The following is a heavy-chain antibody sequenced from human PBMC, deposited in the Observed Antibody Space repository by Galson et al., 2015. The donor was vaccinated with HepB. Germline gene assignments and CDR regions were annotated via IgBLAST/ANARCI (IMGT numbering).Heavy chain of an antibody. CDR2: IRSKAYGGTT. D-gene: IGHD3-3*01. CDR3: TRDQNWGGFRFMEWLSRNSGNYSYMDV. J-gene: IGHJ6*03. CDR1: GFPFDVFA. Sequence: SLRLSCAASGFPFDVFAMSWFRQAPGKGLEWLGFIRSKAYGGTTEYAASVKGRFTISRDHSKSTTYLQMDSLKTEDTAVYYCTRDQNWGGFRFMEWLSRNSGNYSYMDVWGKGTTVTVSS. V-gene: IGHV3-49*03.